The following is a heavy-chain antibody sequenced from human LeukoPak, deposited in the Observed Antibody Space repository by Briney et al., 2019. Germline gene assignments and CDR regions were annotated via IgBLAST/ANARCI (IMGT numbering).Heavy chain of an antibody. Sequence: GGSLRLSCAASGFTFSSYSMNWVRQAPGKGLEWASSISSSSSYIYYADSVKGRFTISRDNAKNSLYLQMNSLRAEDTAVYYCARDPYYYYDSSGYYPFDYWGQGTLVTVSS. J-gene: IGHJ4*02. CDR3: ARDPYYYYDSSGYYPFDY. CDR2: ISSSSSYI. V-gene: IGHV3-21*01. D-gene: IGHD3-22*01. CDR1: GFTFSSYS.